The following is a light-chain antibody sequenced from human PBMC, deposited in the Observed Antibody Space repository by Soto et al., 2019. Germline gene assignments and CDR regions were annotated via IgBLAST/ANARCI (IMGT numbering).Light chain of an antibody. V-gene: IGKV3-20*01. CDR3: HQYDSSPLT. Sequence: EVVWTKYPGTLSLTPGERATLSCRASQSVSSSYLAWYQQKPGHAPRLLIYGASSRATGIPDRFSGSGSGTDFTLTISRLEPEDFAVYYCHQYDSSPLTFGGGTKVEIK. CDR2: GAS. J-gene: IGKJ4*01. CDR1: QSVSSSY.